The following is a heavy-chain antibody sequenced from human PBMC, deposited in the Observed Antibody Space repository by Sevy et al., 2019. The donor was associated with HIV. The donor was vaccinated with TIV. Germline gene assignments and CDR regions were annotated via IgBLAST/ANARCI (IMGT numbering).Heavy chain of an antibody. Sequence: TLSLTCAVSGDSISSGGYSWSWIRQPPGKGLEWIGYMYHSGSTYYNPSLQSRVTISVDRSKNQFSLRVTSVTAADTAVYYCARGDPSNTFDYWGQGTLVTVSS. CDR2: MYHSGST. V-gene: IGHV4-30-2*01. J-gene: IGHJ4*02. CDR3: ARGDPSNTFDY. CDR1: GDSISSGGYS.